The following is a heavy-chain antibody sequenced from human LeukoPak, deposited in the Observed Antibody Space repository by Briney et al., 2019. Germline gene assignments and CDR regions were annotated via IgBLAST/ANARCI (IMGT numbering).Heavy chain of an antibody. Sequence: PVASVKVSCKASGYTFTSYGISWVRQAPGQGLEWMGWISAYNGNTNYAQKLQGRVTMTTDTSTSTAYMELRSLRSDDTAVYYCASNPLGYCSSTSCPPTYYFDYWGQGTLVTVSS. J-gene: IGHJ4*02. V-gene: IGHV1-18*01. CDR3: ASNPLGYCSSTSCPPTYYFDY. CDR2: ISAYNGNT. D-gene: IGHD2-2*01. CDR1: GYTFTSYG.